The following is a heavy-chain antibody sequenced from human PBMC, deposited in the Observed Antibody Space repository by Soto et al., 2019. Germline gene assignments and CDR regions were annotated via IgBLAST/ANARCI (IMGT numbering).Heavy chain of an antibody. CDR3: ARDYDILTGYHNYYGMDV. CDR1: GFTFSSYA. V-gene: IGHV3-30-3*01. D-gene: IGHD3-9*01. CDR2: ISYDGSNK. Sequence: GGSLRLSCAASGFTFSSYAMHWVRQAPGKGLEWVAVISYDGSNKYYADSVKGRFTISRDKSKNTLYLQMNSLRAEDTAVYYCARDYDILTGYHNYYGMDVWGQGTTVTVSS. J-gene: IGHJ6*02.